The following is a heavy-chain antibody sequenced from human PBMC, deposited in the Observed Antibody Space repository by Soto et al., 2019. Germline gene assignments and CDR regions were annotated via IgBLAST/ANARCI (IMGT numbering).Heavy chain of an antibody. Sequence: EVQLVESGGGLVRPGGSLRLSCAASPFTYTYAWMNWFRQAPGKGLEWVGHVKRKSEGWATDYGTSLKERFTISRDDSTNMAYLQMNSLRSEDTAVYYCTTGYGSTWYQWGQGTLVTVSA. J-gene: IGHJ4*02. CDR3: TTGYGSTWYQ. D-gene: IGHD6-13*01. V-gene: IGHV3-15*07. CDR1: PFTYTYAW. CDR2: VKRKSEGWAT.